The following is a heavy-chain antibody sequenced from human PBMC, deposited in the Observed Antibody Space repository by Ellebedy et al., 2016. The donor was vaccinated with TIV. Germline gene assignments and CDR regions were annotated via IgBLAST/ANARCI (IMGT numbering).Heavy chain of an antibody. V-gene: IGHV3-30*03. Sequence: GGSLRLSCAVSGFIFSGHGMHWVRQAPGKGLEWVAVISHDGSSKNYADSVKGRFTISRDNSKNTLYVQMNSLRTEDTAIYYCARAYNNNWHTFESWGQGTPVTVSS. CDR2: ISHDGSSK. CDR3: ARAYNNNWHTFES. CDR1: GFIFSGHG. J-gene: IGHJ4*02. D-gene: IGHD1-1*01.